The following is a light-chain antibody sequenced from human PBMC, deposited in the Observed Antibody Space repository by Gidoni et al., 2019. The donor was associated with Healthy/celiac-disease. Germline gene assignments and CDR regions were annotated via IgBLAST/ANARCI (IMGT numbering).Light chain of an antibody. V-gene: IGKV1-9*01. CDR3: QQLNSYPIT. CDR1: QGISSY. J-gene: IGKJ3*01. Sequence: DIQLTQSPSFLSASVGDRVTITCRASQGISSYLAWYQQKPGKAPKFLIHVASTLQSGVPSRFSGSGSGTEFTLTISSLQLEDFATYYCQQLNSYPITFGPGTKVHIK. CDR2: VAS.